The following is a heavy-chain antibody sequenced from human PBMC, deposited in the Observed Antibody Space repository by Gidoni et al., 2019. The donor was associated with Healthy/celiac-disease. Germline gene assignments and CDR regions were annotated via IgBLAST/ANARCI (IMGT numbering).Heavy chain of an antibody. CDR3: ARVTKIPKRAGVNYFDY. D-gene: IGHD3-10*01. J-gene: IGHJ4*02. CDR2: ISYDGSNK. V-gene: IGHV3-30-3*01. Sequence: QVQLVESGGGVVQPGRSLRLSCAASGFTFSSYARHWVRQAPGKGLEWVAVISYDGSNKYYADSVKGRFTISRDNSKNTLYLQMNSLRAEDTAVYYCARVTKIPKRAGVNYFDYWGQGTLVTVSS. CDR1: GFTFSSYA.